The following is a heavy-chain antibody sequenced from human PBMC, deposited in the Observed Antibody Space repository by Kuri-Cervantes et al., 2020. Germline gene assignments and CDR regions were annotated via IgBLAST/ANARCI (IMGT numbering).Heavy chain of an antibody. V-gene: IGHV3-23*01. CDR3: AKELRYSSSSYFDY. CDR2: ISGSGGST. Sequence: GESLKISCAASGFTFRSHWMSWVRQAPGKGLEWVSAISGSGGSTYYADSVKGRFTISRDNSKNTLYLQMNSLRAEDTAVYYCAKELRYSSSSYFDYWGQGTLVTVSS. D-gene: IGHD6-6*01. CDR1: GFTFRSHW. J-gene: IGHJ4*02.